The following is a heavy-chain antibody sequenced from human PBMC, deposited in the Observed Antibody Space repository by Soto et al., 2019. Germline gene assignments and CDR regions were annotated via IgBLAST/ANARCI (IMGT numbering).Heavy chain of an antibody. V-gene: IGHV3-33*01. D-gene: IGHD2-21*02. CDR1: GFTFSSYA. CDR2: IWYDGSNK. Sequence: PRWSLRLSCAASGFTFSSYAIHSVCQAPGQGQERVAVIWYDGSNKYYADAVKGRCTISRDNSKNTLYLQMSSLRAEDTSVYYCARREPIAVVTSNLFYSGLDVWGQGTPVTVSS. CDR3: ARREPIAVVTSNLFYSGLDV. J-gene: IGHJ6*02.